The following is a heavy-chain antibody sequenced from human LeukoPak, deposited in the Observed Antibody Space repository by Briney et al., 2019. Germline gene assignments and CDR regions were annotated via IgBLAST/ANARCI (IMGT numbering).Heavy chain of an antibody. Sequence: GESLKISCKGSGYSFTTYWIGWVRQMPGKGLEWVGIIYPGDSDTRYSPPFQGQVTISADKSVTTAYLQWSSLKASDTAMYYCALGAVRGLHAFDIWGQGTMVTVSS. CDR3: ALGAVRGLHAFDI. D-gene: IGHD3-10*01. J-gene: IGHJ3*02. V-gene: IGHV5-51*01. CDR1: GYSFTTYW. CDR2: IYPGDSDT.